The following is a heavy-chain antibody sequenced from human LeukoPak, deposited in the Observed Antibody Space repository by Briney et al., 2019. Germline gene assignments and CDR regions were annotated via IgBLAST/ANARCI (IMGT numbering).Heavy chain of an antibody. CDR3: AREGPVASSYSSGWYDAFDI. CDR1: GESISGFY. J-gene: IGHJ3*02. CDR2: IYYSGST. Sequence: TSETLSLTCTVSGESISGFYWNWIRQPPGKGLEWLGYIYYSGSTNYNPSLKSRVTISVDTSKNQFSLKLSSVTAADTAVYYCAREGPVASSYSSGWYDAFDIWGQGTMVTVSS. D-gene: IGHD6-19*01. V-gene: IGHV4-59*12.